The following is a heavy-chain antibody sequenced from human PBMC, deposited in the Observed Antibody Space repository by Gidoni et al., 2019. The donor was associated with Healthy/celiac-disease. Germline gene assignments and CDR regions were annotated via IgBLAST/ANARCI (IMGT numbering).Heavy chain of an antibody. D-gene: IGHD1-26*01. CDR1: GVTFSSYA. CDR2: ISGSGGST. V-gene: IGHV3-23*01. J-gene: IGHJ6*02. CDR3: AKDLGSYSPIFLGFYYGMDV. Sequence: EVQLLESGGGLVQPGGSLRLSCAASGVTFSSYAMSWVRQAPGKGLEWVSAISGSGGSTYYADSVKGRFTISRDNSKNTLYLQMNSLRAEDTAVYYCAKDLGSYSPIFLGFYYGMDVWGQGTTVTVSS.